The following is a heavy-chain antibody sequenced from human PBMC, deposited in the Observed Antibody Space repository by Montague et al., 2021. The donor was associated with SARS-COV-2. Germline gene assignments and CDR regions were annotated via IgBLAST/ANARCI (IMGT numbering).Heavy chain of an antibody. V-gene: IGHV3-13*01. D-gene: IGHD3-3*01. CDR2: IGTAGDT. Sequence: LRLSCAASGFTFSSHDMHWVRQSPGNGLQWVSAIGTAGDTYYEGSVWGRFTISREDAKSSLSLQMTSLTAGDTAVYYCARAHADSVYHFWSGSVTSTSLNVWGKGTAVTVSS. J-gene: IGHJ6*04. CDR3: ARAHADSVYHFWSGSVTSTSLNV. CDR1: GFTFSSHD.